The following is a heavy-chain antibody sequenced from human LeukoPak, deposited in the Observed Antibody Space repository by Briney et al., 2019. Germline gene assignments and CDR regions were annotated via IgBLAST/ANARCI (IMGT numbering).Heavy chain of an antibody. D-gene: IGHD3-9*01. CDR1: GGSISSGGYY. V-gene: IGHV4-30-2*01. CDR2: INHSGST. J-gene: IGHJ4*02. Sequence: PSQTLSLTCAVSGGSISSGGYYWSWIRQPPGKGLEWIGEINHSGSTNYNPSLKSRVTISVDTSKNQFSLKLSSVTAADTAVYYCARPDYDILTGYGYWGQGTLVTVSS. CDR3: ARPDYDILTGYGY.